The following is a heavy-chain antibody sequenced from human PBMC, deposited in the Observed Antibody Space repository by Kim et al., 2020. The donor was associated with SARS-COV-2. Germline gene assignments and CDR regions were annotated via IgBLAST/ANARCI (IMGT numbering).Heavy chain of an antibody. J-gene: IGHJ4*02. Sequence: KLQGRVTMTTDTSTSTAYMELRSLRSDDTAVYYCARDLSGRSWSSDYFDYWGQGTLVTVSS. V-gene: IGHV1-18*01. D-gene: IGHD6-13*01. CDR3: ARDLSGRSWSSDYFDY.